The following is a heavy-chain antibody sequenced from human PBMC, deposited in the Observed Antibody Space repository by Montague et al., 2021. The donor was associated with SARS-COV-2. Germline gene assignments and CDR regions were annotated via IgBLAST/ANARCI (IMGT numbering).Heavy chain of an antibody. J-gene: IGHJ6*02. CDR2: IYSGGNST. V-gene: IGHV3-23*03. D-gene: IGHD3-16*01. CDR3: AKASGGFGVYYGMDV. CDR1: GFTFSSYA. Sequence: SLRLSCAASGFTFSSYAMSWVRQAPGKGLEWVSVIYSGGNSTYYADSVKGRFTISRDNSKNTLYLQMNSLRAEDTAVYYCAKASGGFGVYYGMDVWGQGTTVTVSS.